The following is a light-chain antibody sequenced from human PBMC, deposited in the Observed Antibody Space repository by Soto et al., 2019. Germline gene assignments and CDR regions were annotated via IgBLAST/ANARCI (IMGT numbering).Light chain of an antibody. CDR2: DVA. V-gene: IGLV2-14*03. J-gene: IGLJ1*01. Sequence: SALAQPASVSGSPGQSITISCTGISADVGTSNFVSWYQHHPGKAPRLILYDVANRPSGVSNRFSGSKSGDTASLTISGLQVDDEADYYCTSYRRGPLYVFGNGTRSPS. CDR3: TSYRRGPLYV. CDR1: SADVGTSNF.